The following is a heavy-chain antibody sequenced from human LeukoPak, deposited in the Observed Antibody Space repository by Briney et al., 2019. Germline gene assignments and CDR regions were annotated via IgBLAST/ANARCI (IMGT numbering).Heavy chain of an antibody. CDR3: ARLGYCSSTSCFYSGSYEDGVDWFDP. CDR2: IYHSGST. Sequence: SETLSLTCTVSGGSISSYYWGWIRQPPGKGLEWIGSIYHSGSTYYNPSLKSRVTISVDTSKNQFSLKLSSVTAADTAVYYCARLGYCSSTSCFYSGSYEDGVDWFDPWGQGTLVTVS. J-gene: IGHJ5*02. V-gene: IGHV4-38-2*02. CDR1: GGSISSYY. D-gene: IGHD2-2*01.